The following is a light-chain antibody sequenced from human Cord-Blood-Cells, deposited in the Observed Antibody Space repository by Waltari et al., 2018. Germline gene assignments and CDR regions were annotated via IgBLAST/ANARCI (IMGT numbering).Light chain of an antibody. CDR2: EGS. V-gene: IGLV2-23*03. J-gene: IGLJ2*01. CDR3: CSYAGSSTFDVV. CDR1: SSDVGSYNL. Sequence: QSALTKPASVSGSPGQSIPISCTGTSSDVGSYNLVSWNQQHPGKAPKLMIYEGSKRPSGVSNRFSGSKSGNTASLTISGLQAEDEADYYCCSYAGSSTFDVVFGGGTKLTVL.